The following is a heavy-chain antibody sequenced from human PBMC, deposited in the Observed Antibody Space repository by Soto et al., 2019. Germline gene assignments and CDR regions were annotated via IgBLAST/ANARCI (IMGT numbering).Heavy chain of an antibody. D-gene: IGHD2-21*01. CDR2: IKSDGSST. Sequence: EVQLVESGGGLVQPGGSLRLSCAASGFLFSTYWMFWCRQVPRKGLLWVSRIKSDGSSTSYADSVKGRFTISRDNTKNTLYLQMTSLRAEDTAVYYCAIGGGDYNYFDHWGQGILVTVSS. V-gene: IGHV3-74*01. CDR3: AIGGGDYNYFDH. CDR1: GFLFSTYW. J-gene: IGHJ4*02.